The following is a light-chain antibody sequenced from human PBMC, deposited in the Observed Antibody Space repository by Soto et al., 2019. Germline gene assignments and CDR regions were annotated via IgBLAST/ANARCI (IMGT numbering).Light chain of an antibody. J-gene: IGLJ3*02. CDR2: EVS. Sequence: QSALTQPPSASGSPGQSVTISCTGTSSDVGAYNYVSWYQQHSGKAPKLLIYEVSERPSGVPDRFSGSKSGNTASLTVSGLQAEDEAEYYCSSYAGSNNWVFGGGTKLTVL. V-gene: IGLV2-8*01. CDR1: SSDVGAYNY. CDR3: SSYAGSNNWV.